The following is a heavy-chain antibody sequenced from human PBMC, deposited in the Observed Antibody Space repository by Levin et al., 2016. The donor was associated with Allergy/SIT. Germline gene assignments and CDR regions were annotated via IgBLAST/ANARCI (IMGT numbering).Heavy chain of an antibody. CDR1: GDTISSSIYY. CDR3: ARPARRSSFPWFDL. D-gene: IGHD6-13*01. V-gene: IGHV4-39*01. Sequence: SETLSLTCTVSGDTISSSIYYWGWVRQPPGKGLEWIGNIYYSGSTHYNPSLESRVTISVDTSKNQFSLKVSSVTAADTAIYYCARPARRSSFPWFDLWGQGTLVTVSP. CDR2: IYYSGST. J-gene: IGHJ5*02.